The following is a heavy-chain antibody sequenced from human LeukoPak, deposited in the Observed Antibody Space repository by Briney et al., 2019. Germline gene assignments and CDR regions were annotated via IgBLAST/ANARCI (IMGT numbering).Heavy chain of an antibody. V-gene: IGHV4-39*07. J-gene: IGHJ5*02. CDR2: IYYSGST. D-gene: IGHD2-21*02. CDR3: ATTLAYCGGDCYSWFDP. CDR1: GGSISSSSYY. Sequence: SETLSLTCTVSGGSISSSSYYWGWIRQPPGKGLEWIGSIYYSGSTYYNPSLKSRVTISVDTSKNQFSLKLSSVTAADTAVYYCATTLAYCGGDCYSWFDPWGQGTLVIVSS.